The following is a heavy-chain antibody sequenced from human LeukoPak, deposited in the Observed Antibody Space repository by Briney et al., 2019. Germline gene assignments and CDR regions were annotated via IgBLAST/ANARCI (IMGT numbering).Heavy chain of an antibody. CDR1: GYTFTSYD. D-gene: IGHD3-22*01. J-gene: IGHJ5*02. CDR2: MNPNSGNT. Sequence: ASVKVSCKASGYTFTSYDINWVRQATGQGREWRGWMNPNSGNTGYAQKFQGRVTMTRNTSISTAYMELSSLRSEDTAVYYCARDDGSDDSSGSRSTWGQGTLVTVSS. CDR3: ARDDGSDDSSGSRST. V-gene: IGHV1-8*01.